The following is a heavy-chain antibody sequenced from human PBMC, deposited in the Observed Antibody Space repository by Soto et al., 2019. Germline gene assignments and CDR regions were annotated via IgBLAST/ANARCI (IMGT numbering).Heavy chain of an antibody. Sequence: QVQLVQSGAEVKKPGSSIKVSCKSSGGPFIGHTFTWVRQAPGPGLEWMGGITPIFGASNYAQNFQGRVTITADESTSTVYMEMSSLRSEDTAVYYCARLRPPTSRPTVTMVRGVINGYFDYWGQGTPVTVSS. CDR3: ARLRPPTSRPTVTMVRGVINGYFDY. D-gene: IGHD3-10*01. J-gene: IGHJ4*02. V-gene: IGHV1-69*01. CDR1: GGPFIGHT. CDR2: ITPIFGAS.